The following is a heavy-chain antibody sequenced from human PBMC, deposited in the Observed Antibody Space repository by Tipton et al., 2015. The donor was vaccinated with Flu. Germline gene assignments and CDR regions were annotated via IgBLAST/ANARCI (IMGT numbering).Heavy chain of an antibody. J-gene: IGHJ4*02. D-gene: IGHD3-10*01. CDR2: LHHSGST. CDR1: GDSIASDYY. Sequence: LRLSCSVSGDSIASDYYWGWIRQPPGKGLEWIGNLHHSGSTYYNPSLRSRVTISVDRSKNQFSLKLNSVTAADTAVYYCARSTYYYGSGTSDFWGQGTLVTVTS. V-gene: IGHV4-38-2*01. CDR3: ARSTYYYGSGTSDF.